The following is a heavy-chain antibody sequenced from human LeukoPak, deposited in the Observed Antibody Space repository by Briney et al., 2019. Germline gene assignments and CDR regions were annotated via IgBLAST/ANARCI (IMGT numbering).Heavy chain of an antibody. CDR1: GGTFSSYA. Sequence: GSSVKASCKASGGTFSSYAISWVRQAPGQGLEWMGRIIPILGIANYAQKFQGRVTITADKSTSTAYMELSSLRSEDTAVYYCARSIGGNKGYYFDYWGQGTLVTVSS. CDR3: ARSIGGNKGYYFDY. CDR2: IIPILGIA. V-gene: IGHV1-69*04. J-gene: IGHJ4*02. D-gene: IGHD4-23*01.